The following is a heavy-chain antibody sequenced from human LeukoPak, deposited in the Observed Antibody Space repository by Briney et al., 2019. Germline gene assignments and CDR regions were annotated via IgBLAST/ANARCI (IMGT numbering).Heavy chain of an antibody. Sequence: GGSLRLSCAASGFYFSSYSMNWVRQAPGKGLEWVSSISSSSSYIYYADSVKGRFTISRDNAKNSLYLQMNSLRAEDTAVYYCARVFRRSSGLFDYWGQGTLVTVSS. J-gene: IGHJ4*02. V-gene: IGHV3-21*01. CDR2: ISSSSSYI. CDR3: ARVFRRSSGLFDY. CDR1: GFYFSSYS. D-gene: IGHD6-25*01.